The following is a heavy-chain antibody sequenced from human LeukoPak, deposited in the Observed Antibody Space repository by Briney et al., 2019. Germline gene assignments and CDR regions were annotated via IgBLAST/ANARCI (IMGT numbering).Heavy chain of an antibody. CDR1: GGSISSSTYY. J-gene: IGHJ6*03. D-gene: IGHD3-22*01. CDR3: ARDVRGSSGRYYYYYMDV. Sequence: SETLSLTCTVSGGSISSSTYYWGWIRQPPGKGLEWIGSIYYSGSTYYNPSLKSRVTISVDTSKNQFSLKLSSVTAADTAVFYCARDVRGSSGRYYYYYMDVWGKGSTVTVSS. CDR2: IYYSGST. V-gene: IGHV4-39*07.